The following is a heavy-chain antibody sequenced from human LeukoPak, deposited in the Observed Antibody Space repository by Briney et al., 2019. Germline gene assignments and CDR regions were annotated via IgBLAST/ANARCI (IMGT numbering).Heavy chain of an antibody. CDR1: GGSFSGYY. V-gene: IGHV3-21*01. Sequence: ETLSLTCAVYGGSFSGYYWSWVRQAPGKGLEWVSIISRTSESIFYADSVKGRFTISRDNAKNSLYLQMNGLRAEDTAAYYCARGATETTRWFDPWGQGTLVTVSS. CDR3: ARGATETTRWFDP. J-gene: IGHJ5*02. CDR2: ISRTSESI. D-gene: IGHD1-7*01.